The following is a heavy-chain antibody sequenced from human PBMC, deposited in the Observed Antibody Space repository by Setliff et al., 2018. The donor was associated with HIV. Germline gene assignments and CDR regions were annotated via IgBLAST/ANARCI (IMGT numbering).Heavy chain of an antibody. CDR2: VNPNSGNT. V-gene: IGHV1-8*02. CDR1: GYTFTSYD. CDR3: AGGAWYTSGWHSSRYMDV. J-gene: IGHJ6*03. Sequence: ASVQVSCKASGYTFTSYDINWVRQATGQGLEWMGWVNPNSGNTGYAQKFQGRVTMTRNTSIRTVYMELSSLRSEDTAVYYCAGGAWYTSGWHSSRYMDVWGKGSTVTVSS. D-gene: IGHD6-19*01.